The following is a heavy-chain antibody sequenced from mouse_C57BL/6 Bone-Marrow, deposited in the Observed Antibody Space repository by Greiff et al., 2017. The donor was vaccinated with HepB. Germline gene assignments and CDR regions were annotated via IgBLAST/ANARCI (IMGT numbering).Heavy chain of an antibody. J-gene: IGHJ2*01. CDR2: ISYDGSN. D-gene: IGHD2-4*01. V-gene: IGHV3-6*01. Sequence: DVQLQESGPGLVKPSQSLSLTCSVTGYSITSGYYWNWIRQFPGNKLEWMGYISYDGSNNYNPSLKNRISITRDTSKNQFVLKLNSVTTEDTATYYCARVPPPYDYDFDYWGQGTTLTVSS. CDR3: ARVPPPYDYDFDY. CDR1: GYSITSGYY.